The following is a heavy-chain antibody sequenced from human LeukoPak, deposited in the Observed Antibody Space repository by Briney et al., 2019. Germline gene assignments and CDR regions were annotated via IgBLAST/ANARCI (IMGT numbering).Heavy chain of an antibody. Sequence: GGSLRLSCAASGFYFANYAMSWVRQAPGKGLEWVAFIRFDGSNKYYADCVKGRFTISRDNSKNTLYLQMKSLRAEDTAVYYCAKGGGYEAQYYYYYLDDWGKGTTVTISS. V-gene: IGHV3-30*02. D-gene: IGHD5-12*01. J-gene: IGHJ6*03. CDR1: GFYFANYA. CDR3: AKGGGYEAQYYYYYLDD. CDR2: IRFDGSNK.